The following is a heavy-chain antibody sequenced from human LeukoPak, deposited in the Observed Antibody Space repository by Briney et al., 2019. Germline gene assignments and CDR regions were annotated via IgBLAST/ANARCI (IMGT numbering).Heavy chain of an antibody. CDR1: GYTFTSYY. Sequence: ASVKVSCKASGYTFTSYYMHWVRQAPGQGLEWMGIINPSGGSTSYAQKFQGRVTMTRDMSTSTVYMELSSLRSEDTAVYYCAREVRTVVRGGSVFYSTNWFDPWGQGTLVTVSS. V-gene: IGHV1-46*01. CDR3: AREVRTVVRGGSVFYSTNWFDP. D-gene: IGHD3-10*01. J-gene: IGHJ5*02. CDR2: INPSGGST.